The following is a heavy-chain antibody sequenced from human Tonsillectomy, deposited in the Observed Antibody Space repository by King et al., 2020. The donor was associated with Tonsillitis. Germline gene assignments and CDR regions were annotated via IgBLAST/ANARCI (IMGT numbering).Heavy chain of an antibody. D-gene: IGHD6-19*01. CDR2: INPNTGDT. Sequence: QLVQSGAEVKKHGASVKVSCKASGFSFTGYYIHWVRQAPGQGLEWMGWINPNTGDTKYAEKFQGRVTMTRDTSINIAYMVLIRLTSDDTAVYYCADAVAVPGDYWGQGTLVTVSS. CDR3: ADAVAVPGDY. J-gene: IGHJ4*02. CDR1: GFSFTGYY. V-gene: IGHV1-2*02.